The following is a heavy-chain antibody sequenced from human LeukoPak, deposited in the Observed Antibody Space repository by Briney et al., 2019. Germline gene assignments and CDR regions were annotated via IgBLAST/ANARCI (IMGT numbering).Heavy chain of an antibody. D-gene: IGHD1-26*01. CDR1: GGTFSHYA. V-gene: IGHV1-69*13. CDR2: IIPILGSA. J-gene: IGHJ4*02. CDR3: ARRRDSGSLQHFDY. Sequence: SVKVSCKASGGTFSHYAISWVRQAPGQGLDWMGGIIPILGSANYAQRFQGRVTITADESTSTVYMELSSLRSEDTAMYYCARRRDSGSLQHFDYWGQGTLVTVSS.